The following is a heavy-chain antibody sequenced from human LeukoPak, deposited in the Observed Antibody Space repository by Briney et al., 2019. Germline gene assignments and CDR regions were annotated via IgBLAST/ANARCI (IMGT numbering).Heavy chain of an antibody. CDR3: ARDRREGFDP. V-gene: IGHV4-39*07. CDR2: IYYSGST. CDR1: GGSITSSNYY. J-gene: IGHJ5*02. Sequence: SETLSLTCTVSGGSITSSNYYWGWIRQPPGKGLEWIGSIYYSGSTYYNPSLKSRVTISVDTSKNQFSLKLSSVTAADTAVYYCARDRREGFDPWGQGTLVTVSS.